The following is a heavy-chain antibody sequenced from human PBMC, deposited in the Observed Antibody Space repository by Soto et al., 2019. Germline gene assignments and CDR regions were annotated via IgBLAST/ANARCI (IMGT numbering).Heavy chain of an antibody. D-gene: IGHD6-19*01. V-gene: IGHV3-72*01. CDR1: GLIFSDYH. CDR2: IRRKANSYTT. CDR3: AMLGGWSGGSSGMDV. Sequence: EVQLVESGGGLVQPGGSLRLSCAASGLIFSDYHMDWVRQAPGKGLEWVGRIRRKANSYTTEYAASVKGRFTISRGDSKYSLYLQMNSLKSEDTAVYYCAMLGGWSGGSSGMDVWGQGTTVTVSS. J-gene: IGHJ6*02.